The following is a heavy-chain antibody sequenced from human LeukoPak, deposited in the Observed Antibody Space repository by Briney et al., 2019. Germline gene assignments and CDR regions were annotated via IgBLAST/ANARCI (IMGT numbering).Heavy chain of an antibody. J-gene: IGHJ5*02. Sequence: GGSLRLSCEASGFTFGNYAMNWVRQAPGKGLEWVSTISGTGSSTYYADSAKGRFTISRDNSKDTLFLQLNSLAAADTAMYFCAKASVAIPQYCNSWGQGTLVTVSS. CDR2: ISGTGSST. CDR3: AKASVAIPQYCNS. D-gene: IGHD2-2*02. CDR1: GFTFGNYA. V-gene: IGHV3-23*01.